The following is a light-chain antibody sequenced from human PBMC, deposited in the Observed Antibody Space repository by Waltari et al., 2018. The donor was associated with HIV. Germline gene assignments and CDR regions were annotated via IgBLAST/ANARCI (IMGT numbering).Light chain of an antibody. Sequence: QSVLTQPPSVSAAPGQKVTISCSGSSSNSGNNKVSWYQQLPGTAPKLLIYDNNKRPSGIPDRFSASKSGTSATLGITGLQTGDEAEYYCGAWDSSLSAVVFGTGTKVTVL. V-gene: IGLV1-51*01. J-gene: IGLJ1*01. CDR3: GAWDSSLSAVV. CDR2: DNN. CDR1: SSNSGNNK.